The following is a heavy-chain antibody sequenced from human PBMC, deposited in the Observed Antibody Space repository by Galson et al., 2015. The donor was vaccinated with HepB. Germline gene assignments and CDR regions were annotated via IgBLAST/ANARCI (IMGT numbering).Heavy chain of an antibody. J-gene: IGHJ4*02. V-gene: IGHV2-70*01. CDR2: IDAENPN. CDR3: ARMRSGDPDYFDD. Sequence: PALVTPTQTLTLTCTFSGFSLTTGGLGVSWIRQPPGGALEWLGVIDAENPNYHSPSLRTRLTISWDTAESQVVLSMTNLDPVDTATYYCARMRSGDPDYFDDWGRGTLVTVSS. D-gene: IGHD2-15*01. CDR1: GFSLTTGGLG.